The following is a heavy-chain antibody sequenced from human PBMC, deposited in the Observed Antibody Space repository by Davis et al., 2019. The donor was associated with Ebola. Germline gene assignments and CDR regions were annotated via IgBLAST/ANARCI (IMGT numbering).Heavy chain of an antibody. J-gene: IGHJ5*02. V-gene: IGHV4-59*08. CDR3: ASMWWCSLCWPRNWFDP. D-gene: IGHD2-21*01. CDR1: GGSISSYY. CDR2: IYYSGST. Sequence: SEPLSLTCTVSGGSISSYYWSWIRQPPGKGLEWIGYIYYSGSTNYNPSLKSRVTISVDTSKNQFSLKLSSVTAADTAVYYCASMWWCSLCWPRNWFDPWGQGTLVTVSS.